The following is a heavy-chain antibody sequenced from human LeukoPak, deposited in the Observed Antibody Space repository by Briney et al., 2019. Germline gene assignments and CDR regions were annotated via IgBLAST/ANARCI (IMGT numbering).Heavy chain of an antibody. CDR1: GGSFSGYC. Sequence: SETLSLTCAVYGGSFSGYCWSWIRQPPGKGLEWIGEINHSGSTNYNPSLKSRVTISVDTSKNQFSLKLSSVTAADTAVYYCAREPLIAVAGTMNYYGMDVWGKGTTVTVSS. CDR3: AREPLIAVAGTMNYYGMDV. J-gene: IGHJ6*04. CDR2: INHSGST. V-gene: IGHV4-34*01. D-gene: IGHD6-19*01.